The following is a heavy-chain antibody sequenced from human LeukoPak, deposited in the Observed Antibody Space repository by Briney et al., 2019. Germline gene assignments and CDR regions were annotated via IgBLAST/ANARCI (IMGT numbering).Heavy chain of an antibody. Sequence: PGGSQRLSCAASVFSFSNYSMIWVRQAPGKGLEWVSSISSSSSYIYYADAVKGRFTISRDNAKNSLYLQMNRLRAEDTAVYYCARDVASMYDFWSGYTYYFDYWGQGTLVTVSS. CDR3: ARDVASMYDFWSGYTYYFDY. CDR1: VFSFSNYS. V-gene: IGHV3-21*01. J-gene: IGHJ4*02. D-gene: IGHD3-3*01. CDR2: ISSSSSYI.